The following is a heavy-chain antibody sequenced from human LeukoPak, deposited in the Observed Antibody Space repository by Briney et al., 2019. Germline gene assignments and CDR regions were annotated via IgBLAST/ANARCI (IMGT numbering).Heavy chain of an antibody. CDR3: AREWYCSSTSCYDYYYYYMDV. D-gene: IGHD2-2*01. CDR2: IYYSGRT. Sequence: SETLSLTCSVSGGSISSGDYYWSWIRQPPGKGLEWIGYIYYSGRTYYNPSLKSRVTISVDTSKHQFSLKLSSVTAADTAVYYCAREWYCSSTSCYDYYYYYMDVWGKGTTVTVS. V-gene: IGHV4-30-4*08. CDR1: GGSISSGDYY. J-gene: IGHJ6*03.